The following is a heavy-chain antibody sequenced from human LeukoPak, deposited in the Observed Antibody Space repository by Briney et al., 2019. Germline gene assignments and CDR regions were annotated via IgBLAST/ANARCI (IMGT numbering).Heavy chain of an antibody. D-gene: IGHD6-6*01. J-gene: IGHJ4*02. V-gene: IGHV4-59*01. CDR2: IYYSGST. CDR1: GGSISSYY. Sequence: SETLSLTCTVSGGSISSYYWSWIRQPPGKGLEWIGYIYYSGSTNYNPSLKSRLTISLDTSKNQFSLQLSSVTTADTAVYYCVTTSGKSAVDHWGQGTLVTVSS. CDR3: VTTSGKSAVDH.